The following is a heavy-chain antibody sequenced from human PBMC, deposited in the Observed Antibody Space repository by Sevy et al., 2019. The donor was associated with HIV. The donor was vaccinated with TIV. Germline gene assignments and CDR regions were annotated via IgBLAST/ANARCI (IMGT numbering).Heavy chain of an antibody. CDR2: MSGSGGTT. D-gene: IGHD6-13*01. J-gene: IGHJ4*02. Sequence: GGSLRLCCAASGFTFSSYVMTWVRQAPGKGLGWVSTMSGSGGTTYYADSVKGRFTISRDNSKNTLDLQINSLRAEDTAVYYCEVIATAGRDYWGQGTLVTVSS. CDR1: GFTFSSYV. V-gene: IGHV3-23*01. CDR3: EVIATAGRDY.